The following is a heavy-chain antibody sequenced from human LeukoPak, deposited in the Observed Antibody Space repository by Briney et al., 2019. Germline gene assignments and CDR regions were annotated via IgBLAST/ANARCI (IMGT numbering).Heavy chain of an antibody. CDR3: ARDLDIAAAGTNSLPDY. CDR2: IYHSGST. D-gene: IGHD6-13*01. Sequence: SETLSLTCAVSGGSISSSNWWSWVRQPPGKGQEWIGEIYHSGSTNYNPSLKSRVTISVDKSKNQFSLKLSSVTAADTAVYYCARDLDIAAAGTNSLPDYWSQGTLVTVSS. J-gene: IGHJ4*02. V-gene: IGHV4-4*02. CDR1: GGSISSSNW.